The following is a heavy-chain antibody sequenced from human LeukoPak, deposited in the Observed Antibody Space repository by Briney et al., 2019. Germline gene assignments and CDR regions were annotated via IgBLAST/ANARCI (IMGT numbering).Heavy chain of an antibody. J-gene: IGHJ4*02. V-gene: IGHV4-59*11. Sequence: SETLSRTCSVSGGSINNHIWSWIRQPPGKGLEWIGYISYSGSANYNPSLKSRVTISVDTSKNQFSLKVTSVTAADTAVYYCARETAMVLDYWGQGTLVTVSS. CDR3: ARETAMVLDY. CDR2: ISYSGSA. D-gene: IGHD5-18*01. CDR1: GGSINNHI.